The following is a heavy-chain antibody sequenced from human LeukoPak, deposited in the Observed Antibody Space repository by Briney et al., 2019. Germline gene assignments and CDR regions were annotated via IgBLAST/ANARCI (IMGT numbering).Heavy chain of an antibody. CDR2: IYYSGST. J-gene: IGHJ4*02. D-gene: IGHD3-10*01. V-gene: IGHV4-59*01. Sequence: SETLSLTCTVSGGSISGYYWSWVRQPPGKGLEWIGYIYYSGSTNYNPSLKSRVTISVDTSKDQFSLKLHSVTAADTAVYYCASLRYGSGSQGALDYGTDYWGQGSLVTVSS. CDR3: ASLRYGSGSQGALDYGTDY. CDR1: GGSISGYY.